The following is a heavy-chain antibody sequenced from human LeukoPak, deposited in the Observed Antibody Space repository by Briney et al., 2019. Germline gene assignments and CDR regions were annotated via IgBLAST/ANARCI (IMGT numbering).Heavy chain of an antibody. Sequence: SETLSLTCAVSGGSISSGGYSWSWIRQPPGKGLEWIGYIYYSGSTYYNPSLKSRVTISVDTSKNQFSLKLSSVTAADTAVYYCATGPGHYDSSGYYWADAFDIWGQGTMVTVSS. D-gene: IGHD3-22*01. CDR3: ATGPGHYDSSGYYWADAFDI. CDR2: IYYSGST. J-gene: IGHJ3*02. V-gene: IGHV4-30-4*07. CDR1: GGSISSGGYS.